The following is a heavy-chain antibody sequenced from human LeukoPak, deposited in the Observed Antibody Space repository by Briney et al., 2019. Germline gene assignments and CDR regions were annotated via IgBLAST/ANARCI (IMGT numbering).Heavy chain of an antibody. J-gene: IGHJ4*02. Sequence: SETLSLTCTVWGGPISSYYWIWIRQPAGKGLAWIGRIYTNGSTNYNHSLKSRVAMSVDTSKNQFSLKLSSVTAADTAVYYCARDSAAAGTRSEFDYWGQGTLVTVSS. V-gene: IGHV4-4*07. CDR3: ARDSAAAGTRSEFDY. D-gene: IGHD6-13*01. CDR2: IYTNGST. CDR1: GGPISSYY.